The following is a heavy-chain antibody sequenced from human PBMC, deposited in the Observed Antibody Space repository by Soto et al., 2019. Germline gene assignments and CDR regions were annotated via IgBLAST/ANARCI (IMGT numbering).Heavy chain of an antibody. D-gene: IGHD2-15*01. V-gene: IGHV3-30-3*01. Sequence: QVQLVESGGGVVQPGRSLRLSCAASGFTFSSYAMHWVRQAPGKGLEWVAVISYDGSNKYYADSVKGRFTISRDNSKNTRYLQMNSLRAEDTAVYYCARVAGYCSGGSCDYYYYGMDVWGQGTTVTVSS. CDR2: ISYDGSNK. J-gene: IGHJ6*02. CDR1: GFTFSSYA. CDR3: ARVAGYCSGGSCDYYYYGMDV.